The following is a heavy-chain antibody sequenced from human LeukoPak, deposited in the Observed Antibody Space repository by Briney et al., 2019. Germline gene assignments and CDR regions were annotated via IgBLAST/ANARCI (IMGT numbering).Heavy chain of an antibody. CDR2: ISGGGGST. D-gene: IGHD3-22*01. Sequence: GGSLRLSCAASGFTFSSSAMSWVRQAPGKGLEWVSAISGGGGSTYYADSAEGRFTISRDNSKNTLYLQMNSLRAEDTAVYYCAKANYYDSSGYFDYWGQGTLVTVSS. J-gene: IGHJ4*02. CDR1: GFTFSSSA. CDR3: AKANYYDSSGYFDY. V-gene: IGHV3-23*01.